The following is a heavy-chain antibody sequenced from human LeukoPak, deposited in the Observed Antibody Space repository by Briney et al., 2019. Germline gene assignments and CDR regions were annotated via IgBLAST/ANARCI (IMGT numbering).Heavy chain of an antibody. Sequence: PSQTLSLTCIVSGGSISSGSYYWSWIRQPAGKGLEWIGRIYTSGITNYNPSLKSRVTISVDTSKNQFSLKLSSVTAADTAVYYCARDNGSSGWYWYFDLWGRGTLVTVSS. V-gene: IGHV4-61*02. J-gene: IGHJ2*01. CDR1: GGSISSGSYY. D-gene: IGHD6-19*01. CDR3: ARDNGSSGWYWYFDL. CDR2: IYTSGIT.